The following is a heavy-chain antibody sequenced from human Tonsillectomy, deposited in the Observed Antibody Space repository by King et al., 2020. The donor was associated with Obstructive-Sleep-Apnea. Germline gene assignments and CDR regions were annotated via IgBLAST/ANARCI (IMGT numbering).Heavy chain of an antibody. J-gene: IGHJ4*02. Sequence: VQLVESGGGLVQPGGSLRLSCAASGFTFSSYWMLWVRQAPGKGLVWVSRINTDGSSTTHADSVKGRFSISRDNAENTLYLQMNSLRAEDTAVYYCTREGFGSGRGFDHWGQGILVTVSS. CDR3: TREGFGSGRGFDH. CDR1: GFTFSSYW. V-gene: IGHV3-74*01. D-gene: IGHD3-10*01. CDR2: INTDGSST.